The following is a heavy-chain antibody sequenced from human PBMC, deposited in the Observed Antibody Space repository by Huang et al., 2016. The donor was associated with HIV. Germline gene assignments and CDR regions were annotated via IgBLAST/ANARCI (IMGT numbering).Heavy chain of an antibody. CDR3: AREGGVGRHYFDS. D-gene: IGHD3-16*01. CDR1: GGPIKNNAYY. V-gene: IGHV4-30-4*01. Sequence: QVRLQESGPGLVKPSQTLSLTCSVSGGPIKNNAYYWSWVRQSPGKGLEWIGFVYYTGSTYPNPSLKSRFTMSVDMSKNEFSLNLFYVTAADTAVYCAREGGVGRHYFDSWGPGTLVTVSS. J-gene: IGHJ4*02. CDR2: VYYTGST.